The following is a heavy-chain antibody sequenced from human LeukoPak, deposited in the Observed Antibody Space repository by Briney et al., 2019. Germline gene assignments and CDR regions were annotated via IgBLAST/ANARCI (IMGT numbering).Heavy chain of an antibody. J-gene: IGHJ4*02. CDR2: IYHSGST. V-gene: IGHV4-30-2*01. Sequence: SETLSLTCTVSGGSISSGGYYWSWLRQPPGKGLEWIGYIYHSGSTYYNPSLKSRVTISVDRSKNQFSLKLSSVTAADTAVYYCARETVSGSYPFDYWGQGTLVTVSS. CDR3: ARETVSGSYPFDY. CDR1: GGSISSGGYY. D-gene: IGHD1-26*01.